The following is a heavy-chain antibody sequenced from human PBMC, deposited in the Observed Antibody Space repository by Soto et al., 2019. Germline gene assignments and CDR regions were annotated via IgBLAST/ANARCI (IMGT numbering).Heavy chain of an antibody. V-gene: IGHV1-2*02. CDR2: INPNSGGT. Sequence: ASVKVSCKASGYTFTGYYMHWVRQAPGQGLEWMGWINPNSGGTNYAQKFQGRVTMTRDTSISTAYMELSRLRSDDTAVYYCARGLRGVIINSFYYYGMDVWGQGTTVTV. J-gene: IGHJ6*02. CDR3: ARGLRGVIINSFYYYGMDV. D-gene: IGHD3-10*01. CDR1: GYTFTGYY.